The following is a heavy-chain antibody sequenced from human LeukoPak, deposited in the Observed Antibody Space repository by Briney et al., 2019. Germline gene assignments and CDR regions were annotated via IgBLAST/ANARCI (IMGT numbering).Heavy chain of an antibody. CDR2: IYYSGST. J-gene: IGHJ4*02. Sequence: PSETLSLTCTVSGGSISSSSYYWGWIRQPPGKGLEWIGSIYYSGSTYYNPSLKSRVTISVDTSKNQFSLKLSSVTAADTAVYYWARRARGFGESPFDYWGQGTLVNVSS. CDR1: GGSISSSSYY. V-gene: IGHV4-39*01. D-gene: IGHD3-10*01. CDR3: ARRARGFGESPFDY.